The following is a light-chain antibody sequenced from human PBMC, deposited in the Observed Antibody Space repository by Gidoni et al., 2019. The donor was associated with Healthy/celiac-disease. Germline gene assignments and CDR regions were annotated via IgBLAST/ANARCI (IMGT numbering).Light chain of an antibody. CDR3: QQRSNFFT. CDR1: QSVSSY. CDR2: DAS. V-gene: IGKV3-11*01. J-gene: IGKJ3*01. Sequence: ELVLTQSPATLSLSPGERATLSCRASQSVSSYLAWYQQKPGQAPRLLIYDASNRATGIPARFSGSGSGTDFTLTISSLEPEDFAVYYCQQRSNFFTFGPXTKVDIK.